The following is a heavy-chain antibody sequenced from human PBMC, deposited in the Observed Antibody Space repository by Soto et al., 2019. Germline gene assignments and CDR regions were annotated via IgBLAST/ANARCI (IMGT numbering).Heavy chain of an antibody. CDR1: GFTLSNYA. V-gene: IGHV3-23*01. Sequence: GGSLRLSCAASGFTLSNYAMSWVRQAPGKGLDWVSSISGSGGNTYYADSVKGRFTISRDNSKSTLYLHMNSLRVEDTAVYYCTVGEMIPRLFDPWGQGTQVTVSS. CDR2: ISGSGGNT. CDR3: TVGEMIPRLFDP. D-gene: IGHD3-10*01. J-gene: IGHJ5*02.